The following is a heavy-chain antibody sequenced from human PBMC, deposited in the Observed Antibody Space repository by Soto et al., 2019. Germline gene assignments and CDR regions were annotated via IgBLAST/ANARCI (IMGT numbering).Heavy chain of an antibody. D-gene: IGHD3-10*01. CDR1: GYSFRSYG. CDR2: IWYDGSNE. V-gene: IGHV3-33*01. Sequence: QVKLVESGGGVVQPGGSLRLSCAASGYSFRSYGMHWVRQAPGKGLEWVALIWYDGSNEYYADSVQGRFTISRDNSETTVYLQINSLSVEDTAIYYCARERGFVRGVLRYYLDYWGQGTLVTVSS. J-gene: IGHJ4*02. CDR3: ARERGFVRGVLRYYLDY.